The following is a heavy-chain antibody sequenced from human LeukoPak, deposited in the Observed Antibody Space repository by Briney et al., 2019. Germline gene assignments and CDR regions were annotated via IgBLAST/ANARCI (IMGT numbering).Heavy chain of an antibody. J-gene: IGHJ2*01. Sequence: GGSLRLSCAASGFTFSSYSMNWVRQAPGKGLEWVSYISSGSSTIYYADSVKGRFGISRDNAKNSLYLQMNSLRAEDTAVYYCARDYNWYFDLWGRGTLVTVSS. V-gene: IGHV3-48*01. CDR1: GFTFSSYS. CDR2: ISSGSSTI. CDR3: ARDYNWYFDL.